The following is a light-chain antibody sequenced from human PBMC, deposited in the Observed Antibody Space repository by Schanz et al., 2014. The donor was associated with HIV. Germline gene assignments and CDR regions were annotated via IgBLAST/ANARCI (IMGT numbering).Light chain of an antibody. CDR2: DGS. CDR3: YSYVGTTAVV. CDR1: NSDIDFYYY. J-gene: IGLJ2*01. Sequence: QSALTQPASVSGSPGQSIAISCTGPNSDIDFYYYVSWFQQHPGKAPQLMLYDGSRRPSGVSNRFSGSKSDNTASLTISGLQPEDEADYYCYSYVGTTAVVFGGGTKVTVL. V-gene: IGLV2-14*03.